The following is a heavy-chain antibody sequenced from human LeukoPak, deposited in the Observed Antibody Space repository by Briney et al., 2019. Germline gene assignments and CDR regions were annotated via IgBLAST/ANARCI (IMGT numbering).Heavy chain of an antibody. D-gene: IGHD4-17*01. Sequence: PGRSLRLSCAASGFTFSSYGMHWVRQAPGKGLEWVAFIRYDGSNKYYADSVKGRFTISRDYSKNTLYLQMNSLRAEDTAVYYCAIARSYDYAKYFDYWGQGTLVTVSS. CDR2: IRYDGSNK. CDR1: GFTFSSYG. CDR3: AIARSYDYAKYFDY. V-gene: IGHV3-30*02. J-gene: IGHJ4*02.